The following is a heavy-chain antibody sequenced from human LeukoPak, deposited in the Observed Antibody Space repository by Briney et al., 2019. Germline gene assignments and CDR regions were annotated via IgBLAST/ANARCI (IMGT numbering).Heavy chain of an antibody. CDR2: ISGSGGST. J-gene: IGHJ4*02. D-gene: IGHD1-26*01. CDR3: AKKWIRSGNYPFDY. Sequence: GGSLRLSCAASGFTLSSYAMSWVRQAPGKGLEWLSSISGSGGSTNYADSVKGRFTISRDNSKNTLYLQMNSLRAEDTAVYYCAKKWIRSGNYPFDYWGQGTLVTVSS. CDR1: GFTLSSYA. V-gene: IGHV3-23*01.